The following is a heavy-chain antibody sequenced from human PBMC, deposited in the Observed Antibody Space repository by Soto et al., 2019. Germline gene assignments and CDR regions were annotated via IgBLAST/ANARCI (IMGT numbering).Heavy chain of an antibody. D-gene: IGHD4-17*01. J-gene: IGHJ6*02. CDR3: ARGGWTTGGYYYYYYGMDV. V-gene: IGHV4-34*01. Sequence: SETLSLTCAVYGGSFSGYYWSWIRQPPGKGLEWIGEINHSGSTNYNPSLKSRVTISVDTSKNQFSLKLSSVTAADTAVYYCARGGWTTGGYYYYYYGMDVWGQGTTVTVS. CDR2: INHSGST. CDR1: GGSFSGYY.